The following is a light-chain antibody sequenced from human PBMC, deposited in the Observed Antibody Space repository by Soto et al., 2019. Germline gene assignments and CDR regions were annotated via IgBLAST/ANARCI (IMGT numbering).Light chain of an antibody. J-gene: IGKJ3*01. CDR3: QKYNSAPPFT. CDR2: AAS. CDR1: QGISNY. Sequence: DIQMTQSPSSLSASVGDRVTITCRASQGISNYLAWYQQKPGKVPKLLIYAASTLQSGVPSRFSGSGSGTDFTLTISRLQPEDVATYYCQKYNSAPPFTFGPGTKVDIK. V-gene: IGKV1-27*01.